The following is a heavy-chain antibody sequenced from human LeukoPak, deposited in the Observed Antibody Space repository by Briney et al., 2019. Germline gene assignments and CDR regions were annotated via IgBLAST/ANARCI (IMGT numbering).Heavy chain of an antibody. CDR2: INPNSGGT. V-gene: IGHV1-2*02. D-gene: IGHD3-22*01. Sequence: GASVKVSCKASGYTFTSYYMHWVRQAPGQGLEWMGWINPNSGGTNYAQKFQGRVTMTRDTSISTAYMELSRLRSDDTAVYYCARAEYYDSSGPNWFDPWGQGTLVTVSS. J-gene: IGHJ5*02. CDR3: ARAEYYDSSGPNWFDP. CDR1: GYTFTSYY.